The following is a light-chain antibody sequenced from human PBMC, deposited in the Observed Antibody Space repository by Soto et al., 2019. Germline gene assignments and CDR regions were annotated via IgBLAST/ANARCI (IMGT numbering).Light chain of an antibody. CDR3: CSYTSSNIYV. Sequence: QSALTQPASVSVSPGQSITISCTGTSSDVGGYKFVSWYQQHPGKAPKLMTYDVSNRPSGVSNRFSGSKSDDTASLTISGLQAEDEADYYCCSYTSSNIYVFGTGTKVTVL. CDR1: SSDVGGYKF. J-gene: IGLJ1*01. V-gene: IGLV2-14*01. CDR2: DVS.